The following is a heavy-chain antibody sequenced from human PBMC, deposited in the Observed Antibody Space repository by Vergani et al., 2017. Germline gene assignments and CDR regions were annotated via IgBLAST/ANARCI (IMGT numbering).Heavy chain of an antibody. CDR2: IYHSGSP. V-gene: IGHV4-4*02. D-gene: IGHD3-10*01. Sequence: QVQLQESGPGLVKPSGTLSLTCAVSGGSISSSNWWSWVRQPPGKGLEWIGEIYHSGSPDYNASLKSRVNISLDKSKNHFSLSLSSVTAADTAVYYCVRRNNVVRETDYFDYWGQGILVTVSS. CDR3: VRRNNVVRETDYFDY. CDR1: GGSISSSNW. J-gene: IGHJ4*02.